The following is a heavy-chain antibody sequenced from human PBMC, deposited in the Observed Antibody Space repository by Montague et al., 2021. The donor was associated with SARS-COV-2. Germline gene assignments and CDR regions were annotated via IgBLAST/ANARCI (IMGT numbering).Heavy chain of an antibody. CDR3: ARVKWLLGVFDY. CDR2: IYYSGST. Sequence: SETLSLTCTVSGGSISSYYWSWIRQPPGKGLEWIGYIYYSGSTNYNPSLKSRVTISVDTSKNQFSLKLSSVTAADTAVYYCARVKWLLGVFDYWGQGTLVTVSS. CDR1: GGSISSYY. D-gene: IGHD5-12*01. J-gene: IGHJ4*02. V-gene: IGHV4-59*01.